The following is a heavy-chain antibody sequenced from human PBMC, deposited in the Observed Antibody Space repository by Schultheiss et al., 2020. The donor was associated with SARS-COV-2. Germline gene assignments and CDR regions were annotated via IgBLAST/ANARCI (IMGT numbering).Heavy chain of an antibody. D-gene: IGHD6-6*01. CDR2: TYYRSNWNN. Sequence: SQTLSLTCDISGDSVSSNSAVWNWIRQSPSRGLEWLGRTYYRSNWNNDYAVSVKSRITINPDTSKNQFSLQLNSVTPEDTAVYYCAREPDSSSGMLFDYWGQGTLVTVSS. CDR1: GDSVSSNSAV. J-gene: IGHJ4*02. CDR3: AREPDSSSGMLFDY. V-gene: IGHV6-1*01.